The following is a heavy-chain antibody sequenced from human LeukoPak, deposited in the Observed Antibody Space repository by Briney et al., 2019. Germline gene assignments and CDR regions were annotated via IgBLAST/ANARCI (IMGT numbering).Heavy chain of an antibody. J-gene: IGHJ4*02. D-gene: IGHD3-22*01. Sequence: SETLSLTCVVSGGSLSTHHWSWIRQSPGRGLEWIGYISDSGSTNYNPSLKSRVTISVDTSRNQFSLMLSSVTAADTAVYYCARGYDSSAYYPFNYWGQGTLVTVSS. V-gene: IGHV4-59*11. CDR1: GGSLSTHH. CDR3: ARGYDSSAYYPFNY. CDR2: ISDSGST.